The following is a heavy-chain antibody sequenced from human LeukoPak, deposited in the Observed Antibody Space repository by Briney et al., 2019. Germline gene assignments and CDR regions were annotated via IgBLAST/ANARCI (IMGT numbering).Heavy chain of an antibody. Sequence: PGGSLRLSCAASGLTFSSSWMSWVRQAPGKGLEWVANIKPEGIEKYYVDSVKGRFTISRDNAKNSLYLQMNSLRAEDTAVYYCARARRVTTIYYYYYYMDVWGKGTTVTVSS. CDR2: IKPEGIEK. J-gene: IGHJ6*03. CDR1: GLTFSSSW. CDR3: ARARRVTTIYYYYYYMDV. V-gene: IGHV3-7*01. D-gene: IGHD4-17*01.